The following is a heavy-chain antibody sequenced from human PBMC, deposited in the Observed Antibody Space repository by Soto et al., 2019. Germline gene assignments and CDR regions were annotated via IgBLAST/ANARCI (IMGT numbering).Heavy chain of an antibody. V-gene: IGHV3-74*03. CDR1: GFTFSGHW. D-gene: IGHD2-2*01. J-gene: IGHJ3*02. CDR2: INTDGSSS. CDR3: AREAGFCSRTSCYRRAFDT. Sequence: EVQLVESGGDLVQPGGSLRLSCAASGFTFSGHWMHWVRQVPGKGLEWVSRINTDGSSSSYADSVKGRFTIFRDNAKNTLYLQMNGLRAEDTSVYFCAREAGFCSRTSCYRRAFDTWGQGTTVTVSS.